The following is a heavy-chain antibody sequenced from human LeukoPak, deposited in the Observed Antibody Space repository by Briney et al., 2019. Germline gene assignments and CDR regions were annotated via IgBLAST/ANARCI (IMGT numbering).Heavy chain of an antibody. CDR1: AGTLGSFA. D-gene: IGHD5-18*01. CDR2: TIPMFGPA. V-gene: IGHV1-69*13. J-gene: IGHJ4*02. CDR3: AREERRGYSYGI. Sequence: SVNVSCKPAAGTLGSFAISCVRQVPGQGLEWMGGTIPMFGPANYGQKFQGRVTITADESTSTAYMELSSLRSEDTAVYYCAREERRGYSYGIWGQGTLVTVSS.